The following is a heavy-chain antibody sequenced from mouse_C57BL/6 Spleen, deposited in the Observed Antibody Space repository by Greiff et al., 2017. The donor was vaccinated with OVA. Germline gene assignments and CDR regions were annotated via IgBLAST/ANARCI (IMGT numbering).Heavy chain of an antibody. Sequence: DVQLVESGGGLVKPGGSLKLSCAASGFTFSDYGMHWVRQAPEKGLEWVAYISSGSSTIYYADTVKGRFTISRDNAKNTLFLQMTSLRSEDTAMYYCARGTYDYYAMDYSGQGTSVTVSS. CDR2: ISSGSSTI. D-gene: IGHD2-12*01. CDR3: ARGTYDYYAMDY. CDR1: GFTFSDYG. V-gene: IGHV5-17*01. J-gene: IGHJ4*01.